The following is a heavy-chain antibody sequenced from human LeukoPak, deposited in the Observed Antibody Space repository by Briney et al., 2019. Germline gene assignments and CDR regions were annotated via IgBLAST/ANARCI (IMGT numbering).Heavy chain of an antibody. CDR1: GYTFMQYS. CDR2: VSPSHTTR. Sequence: ASVKVSCKASGYTFMQYSISWVRQAPGKGLEWMGWVSPSHTTRVYAQQFQGRVTMTADTNTNTVSMELRSLRSDDTAVYFCARDYILPLETDNGDGFAIWGQGTVVSVSS. J-gene: IGHJ3*02. V-gene: IGHV1-18*01. D-gene: IGHD3-3*02. CDR3: ARDYILPLETDNGDGFAI.